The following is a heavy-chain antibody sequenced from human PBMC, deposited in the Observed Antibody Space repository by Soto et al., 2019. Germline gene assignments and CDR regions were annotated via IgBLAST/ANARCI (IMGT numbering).Heavy chain of an antibody. V-gene: IGHV1-69*13. CDR3: ARSQGSSTSLQIYYYYYYGMDV. CDR2: IIPISGTA. CDR1: GGTFSSYA. Sequence: ASVKVSCKASGGTFSSYAISWVRQAPGQGLEWMGGIIPISGTANYAQKFQGRVTITADESTSTAYMELSSLRSEDTAVYYCARSQGSSTSLQIYYYYYYGMDVWGQGTTVTVSS. D-gene: IGHD2-2*01. J-gene: IGHJ6*02.